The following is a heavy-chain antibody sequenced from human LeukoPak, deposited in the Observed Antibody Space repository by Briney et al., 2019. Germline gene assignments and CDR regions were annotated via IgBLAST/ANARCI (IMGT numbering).Heavy chain of an antibody. Sequence: PGGSLRLSCAASGFIFSSYAMSWVRQAPGKGLEWVSAISGTGGSTYYADSVKGRFTISRDNSKNTLYLQMNSLRAEDTAVYYCAKGWQQLIYMDVWGKGTTVTVSS. CDR3: AKGWQQLIYMDV. J-gene: IGHJ6*03. V-gene: IGHV3-23*01. CDR2: ISGTGGST. CDR1: GFIFSSYA. D-gene: IGHD6-13*01.